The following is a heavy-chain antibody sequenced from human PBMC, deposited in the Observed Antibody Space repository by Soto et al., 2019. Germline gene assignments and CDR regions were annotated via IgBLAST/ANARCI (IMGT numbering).Heavy chain of an antibody. Sequence: SEILSLTCTVSGCSVSSGTYQWSWIRQSPGKGLEWIGYIYYTGSTNYNPSIKSRVTISVDTSKNQFSLKLPSVTAADTALYFCARLELYDFCSRSVPMDVWGQGTTVTV. CDR3: ARLELYDFCSRSVPMDV. V-gene: IGHV4-61*01. CDR2: IYYTGST. CDR1: GCSVSSGTYQ. D-gene: IGHD3-3*01. J-gene: IGHJ6*02.